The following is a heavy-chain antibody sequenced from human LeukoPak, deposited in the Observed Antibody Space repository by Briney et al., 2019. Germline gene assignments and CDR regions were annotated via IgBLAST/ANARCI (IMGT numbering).Heavy chain of an antibody. Sequence: GGSLRLSCAASGFTFRSYATQWVRQAPGKGLEWVSYITYNSGTIFYADSVKGRFTISRDNAKDSLYLQMSSLRDDDTAVYYCARDSGYSYADDYWGQGTLVTVSS. D-gene: IGHD5-18*01. CDR3: ARDSGYSYADDY. J-gene: IGHJ4*02. CDR1: GFTFRSYA. V-gene: IGHV3-48*02. CDR2: ITYNSGTI.